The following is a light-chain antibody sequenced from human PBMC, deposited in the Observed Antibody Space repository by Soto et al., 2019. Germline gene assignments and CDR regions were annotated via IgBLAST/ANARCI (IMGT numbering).Light chain of an antibody. J-gene: IGKJ1*01. V-gene: IGKV2D-29*01. CDR3: MQTIHLRT. Sequence: DIVMTQTPLSLSVTPGQPASISCKCSQSLLHSDGKTYLNWYLQKPGQPPQLLLYEVSNRFSGVPDRVSGSGSGTYFTLKISRVEAEDVGLYYCMQTIHLRTFGQGTKVEIK. CDR1: QSLLHSDGKTY. CDR2: EVS.